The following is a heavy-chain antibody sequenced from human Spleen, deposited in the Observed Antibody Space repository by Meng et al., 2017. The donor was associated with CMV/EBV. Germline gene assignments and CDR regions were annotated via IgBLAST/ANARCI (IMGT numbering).Heavy chain of an antibody. CDR1: GGSISSYY. V-gene: IGHV4-59*01. J-gene: IGHJ4*02. CDR3: ARLGIAVAGADDY. Sequence: GSLRLSCTVSGGSISSYYWSWIRQPPGKGLEWIGYIYYSGSTNYNPSLKSRVTISVDTSKNQFSLKLSSVTAADTAVYYCARLGIAVAGADDYWGQGTLVTVSS. CDR2: IYYSGST. D-gene: IGHD6-19*01.